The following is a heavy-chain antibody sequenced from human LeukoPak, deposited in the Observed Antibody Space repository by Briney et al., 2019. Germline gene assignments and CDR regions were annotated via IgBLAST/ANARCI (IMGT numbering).Heavy chain of an antibody. Sequence: SETLSLTCTVSGGSISSYYWSWIWQPPGKGLEWIGYIYYSGSTSYNPSLKSRVTISVDTSKNQFSLKLNSVTAADTAVYYCARGGPYDYAYYYYMDVWGKGTTVTVSS. CDR2: IYYSGST. D-gene: IGHD5-12*01. CDR1: GGSISSYY. J-gene: IGHJ6*03. CDR3: ARGGPYDYAYYYYMDV. V-gene: IGHV4-59*01.